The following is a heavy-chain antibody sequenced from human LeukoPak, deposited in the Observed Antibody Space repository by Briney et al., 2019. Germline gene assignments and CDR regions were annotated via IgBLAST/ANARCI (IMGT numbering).Heavy chain of an antibody. Sequence: GGSLRLSCAASGFSINKFWMHWVRQAPGKGLMWVSRINSDETTTNYADSVKGRFTISRDNSKNTLYLQMNSLRAEDTAVYYCATSQWLRGYGMDVWGQGTTVTVSS. CDR1: GFSINKFW. V-gene: IGHV3-74*01. CDR2: INSDETTT. D-gene: IGHD6-19*01. CDR3: ATSQWLRGYGMDV. J-gene: IGHJ6*02.